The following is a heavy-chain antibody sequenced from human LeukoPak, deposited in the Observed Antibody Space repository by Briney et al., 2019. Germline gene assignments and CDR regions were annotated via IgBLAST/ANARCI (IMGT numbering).Heavy chain of an antibody. CDR2: IKQDGSEK. CDR1: GFTFSLYW. V-gene: IGHV3-7*03. J-gene: IGHJ4*02. CDR3: ASKSTDHGELRFDY. Sequence: GGSLRLSCAASGFTFSLYWMSWVRQAPGKGLEWVAKIKQDGSEKYYVDSVKGRFTISRDNAKKSLYLQMNSLRVEDTAVYYCASKSTDHGELRFDYWGQGTLVTVSS. D-gene: IGHD4-17*01.